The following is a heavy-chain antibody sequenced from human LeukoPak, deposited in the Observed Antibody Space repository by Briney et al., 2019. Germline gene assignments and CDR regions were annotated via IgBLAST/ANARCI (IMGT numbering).Heavy chain of an antibody. CDR1: GFTFRDYA. J-gene: IGHJ4*02. CDR3: ASSRSGWLQYNY. Sequence: GSLRLSCAGSGFTFRDYAVHWVRPAPGKGLEWVSVIYSGGSTYYADSVKGRFTISRDNSKNTMYLQMNSLRAEDTAVYYCASSRSGWLQYNYWGQGTLVTVSS. CDR2: IYSGGST. D-gene: IGHD5-24*01. V-gene: IGHV3-66*01.